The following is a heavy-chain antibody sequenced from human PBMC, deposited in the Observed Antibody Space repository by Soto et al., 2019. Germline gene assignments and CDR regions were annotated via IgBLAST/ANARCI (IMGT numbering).Heavy chain of an antibody. CDR2: VSVSGNA. CDR1: GDSIGTGAFY. J-gene: IGHJ6*02. CDR3: ARALGGVSASGMDV. V-gene: IGHV4-31*03. Sequence: HLQESGPGLVAPSQTLSLRCTVSGDSIGTGAFYWSWIRQFPGKGLEWIGYVSVSGNAYYNPSIKSRVAMSIETSENQLSLRLLSVTAADAAVYFCARALGGVSASGMDVWGQGTTVIVSS. D-gene: IGHD3-3*01.